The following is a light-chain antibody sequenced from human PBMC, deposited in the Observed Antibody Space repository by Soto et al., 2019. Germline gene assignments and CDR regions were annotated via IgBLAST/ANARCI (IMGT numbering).Light chain of an antibody. CDR1: QSVSSSY. V-gene: IGKV3-20*01. CDR3: QQYGSSGT. Sequence: EIVLNQSPGTLSLSPGESATLSCLASQSVSSSYLAWYQQKPGQAPRLLIYGASNRATGIPDRFSGSGSGTDFTLTISRLEPEDFAVYYCQQYGSSGTFGQGTKVDIK. J-gene: IGKJ1*01. CDR2: GAS.